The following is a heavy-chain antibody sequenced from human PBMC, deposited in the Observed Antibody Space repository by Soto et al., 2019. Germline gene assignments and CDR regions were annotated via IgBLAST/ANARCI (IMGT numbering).Heavy chain of an antibody. Sequence: SVKVSCKASGGTFSSYAISWVRQAPGQGLEWMGGIIPIFGTANYAQKFQGRVTITADKSTSTAYMELSSLRSEDTAVYYCAKDPIGDFWSGYYSFWGQGTLVTVSS. V-gene: IGHV1-69*06. CDR2: IIPIFGTA. J-gene: IGHJ4*02. CDR1: GGTFSSYA. CDR3: AKDPIGDFWSGYYSF. D-gene: IGHD3-3*01.